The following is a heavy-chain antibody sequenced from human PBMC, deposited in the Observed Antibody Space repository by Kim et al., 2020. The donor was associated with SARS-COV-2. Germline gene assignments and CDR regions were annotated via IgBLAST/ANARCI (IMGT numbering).Heavy chain of an antibody. CDR1: GFTFSSYD. CDR3: ARGVWDTSYAFDI. V-gene: IGHV3-13*04. D-gene: IGHD5-18*01. Sequence: GGSLRLSCAASGFTFSSYDMHWVRQATGKGLEWVSAIGTAGDTYYPGSVKGRFTISRENAKNSLYLQMNSLRAGDTAVYYCARGVWDTSYAFDIWGQGTMVTVSS. CDR2: IGTAGDT. J-gene: IGHJ3*02.